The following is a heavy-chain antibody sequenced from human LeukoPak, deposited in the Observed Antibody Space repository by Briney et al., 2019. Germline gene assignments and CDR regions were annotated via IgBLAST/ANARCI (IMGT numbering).Heavy chain of an antibody. V-gene: IGHV1-2*02. Sequence: EASVKVSCKASGYTFTGYYMHWVRQAPGQGLEWMGWINPKNAGTNYAQKFQGRVTMTRDTSTGTAYMELSRLRSDDTAVYYCAKTLYIAAAPGGFDYWGQGTLVAVSS. CDR1: GYTFTGYY. CDR3: AKTLYIAAAPGGFDY. D-gene: IGHD6-13*01. J-gene: IGHJ4*02. CDR2: INPKNAGT.